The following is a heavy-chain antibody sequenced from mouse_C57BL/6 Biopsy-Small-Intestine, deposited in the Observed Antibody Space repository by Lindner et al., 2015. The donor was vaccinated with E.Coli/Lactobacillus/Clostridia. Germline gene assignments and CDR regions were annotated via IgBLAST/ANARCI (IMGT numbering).Heavy chain of an antibody. CDR1: GYSFTDYY. CDR3: ARSGVYSSGGFAY. CDR2: INPSTGGT. J-gene: IGHJ3*01. D-gene: IGHD1-1*01. V-gene: IGHV1-42*01. Sequence: VQLQESGPELVKPGASVKISCKASGYSFTDYYMHWVKQSPEKSLEWIGEINPSTGGTTYNQKFKAKATLTVDKSSSTAYIQLKSLTSEDSAVYYCARSGVYSSGGFAYWGQGTLVTVSA.